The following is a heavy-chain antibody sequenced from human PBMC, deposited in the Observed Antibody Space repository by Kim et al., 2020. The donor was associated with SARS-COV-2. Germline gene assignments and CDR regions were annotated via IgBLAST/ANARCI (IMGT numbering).Heavy chain of an antibody. J-gene: IGHJ6*02. D-gene: IGHD3-10*01. CDR2: IIPILGIA. V-gene: IGHV1-69*02. CDR3: ARSTSGSYYSYYYYGMDV. CDR1: GGTFSSYT. Sequence: SVKVSCKASGGTFSSYTISWVRQAPGQGLEWMGRIIPILGIANYAQKFQGRVTITADKSTSTAYMELSSLRSEDTAVYYCARSTSGSYYSYYYYGMDVWGQGTTVTVSS.